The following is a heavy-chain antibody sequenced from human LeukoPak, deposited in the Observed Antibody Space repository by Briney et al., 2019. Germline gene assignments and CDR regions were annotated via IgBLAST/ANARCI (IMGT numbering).Heavy chain of an antibody. Sequence: GGSLRLSCAASGFTFRDYWMSWVRQAPGKGLEWVSFISRSSSNIYYADSVKGRLIISRDNAKNSLYLQMNSLRAEDTAVYYCARVVVRYGDYGDAFDIWGQGTMVTVSS. J-gene: IGHJ3*02. CDR1: GFTFRDYW. CDR2: ISRSSSNI. CDR3: ARVVVRYGDYGDAFDI. V-gene: IGHV3-21*01. D-gene: IGHD4-17*01.